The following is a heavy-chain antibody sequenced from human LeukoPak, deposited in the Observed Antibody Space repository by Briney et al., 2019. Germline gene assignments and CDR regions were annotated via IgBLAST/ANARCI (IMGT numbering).Heavy chain of an antibody. V-gene: IGHV3-11*01. CDR2: ISSGGSTI. D-gene: IGHD1-26*01. CDR1: AFTFSDYY. J-gene: IGHJ5*02. CDR3: ARPPVGAYNWFDP. Sequence: GGSLRLSCAASAFTFSDYYMSWIRQAPGKGLEWVSYISSGGSTIYYADSVKGRFTISRDNAKNSLYLQMNSLRAEDTAVYYCARPPVGAYNWFDPWGQGTLVTVSS.